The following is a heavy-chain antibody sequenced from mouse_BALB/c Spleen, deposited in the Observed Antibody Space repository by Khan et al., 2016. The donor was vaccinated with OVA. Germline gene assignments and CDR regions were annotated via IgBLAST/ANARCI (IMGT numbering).Heavy chain of an antibody. CDR1: GYTFTNYW. CDR3: ARSSLRVYFDY. D-gene: IGHD1-1*01. J-gene: IGHJ2*01. V-gene: IGHV1-7*01. CDR2: INPSTGYT. Sequence: QVQLQQSGAELAKPGASVKMSCKASGYTFTNYWIHWVKQRPGQGLEWIGYINPSTGYTEYNQNFKDKATLTADKSSSTAYMQLSSLTSEDSAVYCCARSSLRVYFDYWGQGTTLTVSA.